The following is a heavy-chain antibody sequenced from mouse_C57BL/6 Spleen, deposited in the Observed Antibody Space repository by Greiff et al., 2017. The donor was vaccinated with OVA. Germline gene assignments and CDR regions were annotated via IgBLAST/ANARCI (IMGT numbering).Heavy chain of an antibody. CDR3: AQKVLLGPFDY. Sequence: VQLKESGPELVKPGASVKISCKASGYAFSSSWMNWVKQRPGKGLEWIGRIYPGDGDTNYNGKFKGKATLTADKSSSTAYMQLSSLTSEDSAVYFCAQKVLLGPFDYWGQGTTLTVSS. CDR2: IYPGDGDT. D-gene: IGHD4-1*01. CDR1: GYAFSSSW. J-gene: IGHJ2*01. V-gene: IGHV1-82*01.